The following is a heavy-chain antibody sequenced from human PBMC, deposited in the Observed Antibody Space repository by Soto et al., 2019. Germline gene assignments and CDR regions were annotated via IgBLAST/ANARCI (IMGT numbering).Heavy chain of an antibody. CDR1: GFTFSSYW. Sequence: GSLRLSCIASGFTFSSYWMDWFRQAPGEGLEWAANIKPDGSEKDYVESVKGRFTISRDNTRNSLYLQMNRLRAEDTAVYYCAKPSQGALYYYGMDVWGQGTTVTVSS. J-gene: IGHJ6*02. V-gene: IGHV3-7*05. CDR3: AKPSQGALYYYGMDV. CDR2: IKPDGSEK.